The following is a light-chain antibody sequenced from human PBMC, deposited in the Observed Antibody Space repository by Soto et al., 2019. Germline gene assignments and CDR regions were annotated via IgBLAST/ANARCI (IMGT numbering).Light chain of an antibody. Sequence: PGESATLSCRASQSVSSSFLAWYQQKAGQAPRLLIYVASRRATGIPDRFSGSGSGTDFTLTISRLEPEDFAVYYCQQYVSSPWAFGQGTKVDIK. V-gene: IGKV3-20*01. CDR2: VAS. J-gene: IGKJ1*01. CDR3: QQYVSSPWA. CDR1: QSVSSSF.